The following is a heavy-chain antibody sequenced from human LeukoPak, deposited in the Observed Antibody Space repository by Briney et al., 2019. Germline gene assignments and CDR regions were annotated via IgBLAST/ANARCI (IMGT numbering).Heavy chain of an antibody. CDR1: GGTFSSYA. D-gene: IGHD4-11*01. Sequence: ASVKVSCKASGGTFSSYAISWVRQAPGQGLEWMGRIIPIFGIANYAQKFQGRVTITANKSTSTAYMELSSLRSEDTAVYYCAREADYPNWFGPWGQGTLVTVSS. V-gene: IGHV1-69*04. J-gene: IGHJ5*02. CDR3: AREADYPNWFGP. CDR2: IIPIFGIA.